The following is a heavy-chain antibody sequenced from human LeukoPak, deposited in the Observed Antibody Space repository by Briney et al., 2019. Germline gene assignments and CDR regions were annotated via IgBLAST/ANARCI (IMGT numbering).Heavy chain of an antibody. Sequence: KPSETLSLTCTVSGGSISSSSYYWGWIRQPPGKGLEWIGSIYYSGITYYNPSLQSRVTMSVDTSKNQFSLKLSSVTAADTAVYYCARDSGRSSSWYRVYFQNWGQGTLVTVSS. D-gene: IGHD6-13*01. CDR2: IYYSGIT. CDR3: ARDSGRSSSWYRVYFQN. CDR1: GGSISSSSYY. J-gene: IGHJ1*01. V-gene: IGHV4-39*07.